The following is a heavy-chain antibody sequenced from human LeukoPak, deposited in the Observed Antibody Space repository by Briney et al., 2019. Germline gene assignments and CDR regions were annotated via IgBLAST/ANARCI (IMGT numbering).Heavy chain of an antibody. V-gene: IGHV3-49*04. CDR2: IRSKAYGGTT. D-gene: IGHD3-22*01. J-gene: IGHJ4*02. CDR3: TRDHRHYYDSSGYYYAIYY. Sequence: GGSLRLSCTASGFTFGDYAVSWVRQAPGKGLEWVGFIRSKAYGGTTEYAASVKGRFTISRDDSKSIAYLQMNSLKTEDTAVYYCTRDHRHYYDSSGYYYAIYYWGQGTLVTVSS. CDR1: GFTFGDYA.